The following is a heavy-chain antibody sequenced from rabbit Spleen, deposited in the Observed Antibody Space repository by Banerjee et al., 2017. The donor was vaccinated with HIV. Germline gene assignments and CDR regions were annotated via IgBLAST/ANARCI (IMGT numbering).Heavy chain of an antibody. D-gene: IGHD8-1*01. J-gene: IGHJ6*01. CDR2: AYAGSSGGT. Sequence: QSLEESGGGLVKPEGSLKLSCTASGFSFNSGYDMCWVRQAPGKGLEWVACAYAGSSGGTYSATWAKGRFTISKTSSTTVTLQMTSLTAADTATYFCARDSGTSFSTYGMDLWGQGTLVTVS. V-gene: IGHV1S40*01. CDR1: GFSFNSGYD. CDR3: ARDSGTSFSTYGMDL.